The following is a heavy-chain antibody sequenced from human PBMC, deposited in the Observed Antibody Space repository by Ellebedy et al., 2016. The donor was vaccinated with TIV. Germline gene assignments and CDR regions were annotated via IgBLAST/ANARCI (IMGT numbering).Heavy chain of an antibody. J-gene: IGHJ6*02. Sequence: PGGSLRLSCAASGFTFSSYAMSWVRQAPGKGLEWVSTISNTGGRTYYADSVEGRFTISRDNSKKTLYLQMNSLRVDDTAVYYCARDRSPGGMDVWGQGTTVTVS. D-gene: IGHD1-26*01. V-gene: IGHV3-23*01. CDR3: ARDRSPGGMDV. CDR1: GFTFSSYA. CDR2: ISNTGGRT.